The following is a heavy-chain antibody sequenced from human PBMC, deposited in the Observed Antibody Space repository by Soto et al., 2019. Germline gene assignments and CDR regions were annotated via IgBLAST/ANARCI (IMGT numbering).Heavy chain of an antibody. Sequence: QLQLQESGSGLVKPSQTLSLTCAVSGGSISSGGYSWSWIRQPPGKGLEWIGYIYHSGSTYYNPSRKSRVTISVDRSKNQFSLKLSSVTAADTAVYYCARVGVKDGNYYYYGMDVWGQGTAVTVSS. D-gene: IGHD3-16*02. CDR1: GGSISSGGYS. J-gene: IGHJ6*02. CDR3: ARVGVKDGNYYYYGMDV. V-gene: IGHV4-30-2*01. CDR2: IYHSGST.